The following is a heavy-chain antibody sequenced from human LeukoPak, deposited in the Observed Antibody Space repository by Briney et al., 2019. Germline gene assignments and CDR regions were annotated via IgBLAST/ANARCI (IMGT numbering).Heavy chain of an antibody. CDR2: IYYSGST. D-gene: IGHD2-15*01. J-gene: IGHJ4*02. V-gene: IGHV4-59*01. Sequence: PSETLSLTCSVSGGSINNYWWNWIRQPPGKGLEWIGYIYYSGSTSYNPSLKSRLTISVDTSLNQFSLKLNSVTAADTVVYYCARYCSGGDCYSKALDYWGQGILVTVSS. CDR1: GGSINNYW. CDR3: ARYCSGGDCYSKALDY.